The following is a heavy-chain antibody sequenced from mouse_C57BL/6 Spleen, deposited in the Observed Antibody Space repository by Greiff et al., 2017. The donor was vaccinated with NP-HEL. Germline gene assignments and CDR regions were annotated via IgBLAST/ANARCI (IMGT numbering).Heavy chain of an antibody. CDR2: INPSSGYT. CDR1: GYTFTSYT. V-gene: IGHV1-4*01. CDR3: ARNRDGYSVYYAMDY. Sequence: VQLQQSGAELARPGASVKMSCKASGYTFTSYTMHWVKQRPGQGLEWIGYINPSSGYTKYNQKFKDKATLTADKSSSTAYMRLSSLTSEDSAVYYCARNRDGYSVYYAMDYWGQGTSVTVSS. D-gene: IGHD2-3*01. J-gene: IGHJ4*01.